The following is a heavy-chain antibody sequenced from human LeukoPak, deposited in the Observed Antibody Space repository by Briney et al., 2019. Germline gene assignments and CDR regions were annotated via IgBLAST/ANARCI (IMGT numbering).Heavy chain of an antibody. D-gene: IGHD1-26*01. Sequence: ASVKVSCKASGYTFTGYYMHWVRQAPGQGLEWMGWINPNSGGTNYAQKFQGRVTMTRDTSISTAYMELSRLRSDDTAVYYCARDQGGSYTPSFDPWGQGTLVTVSS. CDR2: INPNSGGT. J-gene: IGHJ5*02. CDR1: GYTFTGYY. CDR3: ARDQGGSYTPSFDP. V-gene: IGHV1-2*02.